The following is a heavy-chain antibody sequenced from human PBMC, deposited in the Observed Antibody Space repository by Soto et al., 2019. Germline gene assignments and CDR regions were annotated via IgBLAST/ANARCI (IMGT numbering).Heavy chain of an antibody. J-gene: IGHJ4*02. D-gene: IGHD3-10*01. V-gene: IGHV3-30*18. Sequence: GGSLRLSCAASGFTFNSYDMRWVRQAPGEGLEWVAVISYDGSNKYYADSVKGRFTISRDNSKNTLYLQMNSLRAEDTAVYYCAKDNMIRGVIGGAYFDYWGQGALVTVSS. CDR1: GFTFNSYD. CDR2: ISYDGSNK. CDR3: AKDNMIRGVIGGAYFDY.